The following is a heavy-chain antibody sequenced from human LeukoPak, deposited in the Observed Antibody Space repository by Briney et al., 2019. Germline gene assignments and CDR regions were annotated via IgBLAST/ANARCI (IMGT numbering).Heavy chain of an antibody. CDR2: MYNSASF. D-gene: IGHD3-10*01. Sequence: SETLSLTCSVSGGSITGYYWNWIRQPPGKGLEWIGYMYNSASFNYNPSLKSRVTMSIDTSKNQISLELTSVTEADTAVYYCAKNTSTYYYYYMDVWGKGPTVIVSS. J-gene: IGHJ6*03. CDR3: AKNTSTYYYYYMDV. V-gene: IGHV4-59*01. CDR1: GGSITGYY.